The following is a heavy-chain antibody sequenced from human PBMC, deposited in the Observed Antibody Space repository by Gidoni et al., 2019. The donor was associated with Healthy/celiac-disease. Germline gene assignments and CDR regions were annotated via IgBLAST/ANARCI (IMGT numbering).Heavy chain of an antibody. V-gene: IGHV4-34*01. CDR1: GGSFSGYY. D-gene: IGHD6-13*01. CDR3: ASIAAAGTYYYYYGMHV. Sequence: QVQLQQWGAGLLKPSETLSLTCAVYGGSFSGYYWSWIRQPPGKGLEWIGEINHSGSTNYNPSLKSRVTISVDTSKNQFSLKLSSVTAADTAVYYCASIAAAGTYYYYYGMHVWGQGTTVTVSS. CDR2: INHSGST. J-gene: IGHJ6*02.